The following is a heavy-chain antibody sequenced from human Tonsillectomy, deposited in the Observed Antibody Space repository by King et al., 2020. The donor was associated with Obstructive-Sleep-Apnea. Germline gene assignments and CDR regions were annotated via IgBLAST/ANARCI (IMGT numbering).Heavy chain of an antibody. CDR1: GDSISSYY. D-gene: IGHD6-19*01. CDR2: IHNSGST. Sequence: QLQESGPGLVKPSETLSLTCTVSGDSISSYYWSWIRQPAGKGLEWIGRIHNSGSTNYNPSPKRRPTMSVDTSKTPFSLRLSPVTAADTAVYYCARDKGSGWYDYWGQGTLVTVSS. CDR3: ARDKGSGWYDY. V-gene: IGHV4-4*07. J-gene: IGHJ4*02.